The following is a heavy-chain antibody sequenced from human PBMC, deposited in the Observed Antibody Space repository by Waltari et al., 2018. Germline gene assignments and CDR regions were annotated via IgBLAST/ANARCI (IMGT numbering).Heavy chain of an antibody. J-gene: IGHJ4*02. D-gene: IGHD6-13*01. CDR3: ARDRREGQQLPTY. V-gene: IGHV3-21*01. Sequence: EVQLVESRGGLVKPGGSLRLSCAASGFTFSSYSMNWVRQAPGKGLEWVSSISSSSSYIYYADSVKGRFTISRDNAKNSLYLQMNSLRAEDTAVYYCARDRREGQQLPTYWGQGTLVTVSS. CDR2: ISSSSSYI. CDR1: GFTFSSYS.